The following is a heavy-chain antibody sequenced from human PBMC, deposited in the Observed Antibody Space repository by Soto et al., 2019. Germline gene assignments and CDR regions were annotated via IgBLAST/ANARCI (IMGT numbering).Heavy chain of an antibody. CDR2: INAGNGNT. CDR1: GYTFTGYA. J-gene: IGHJ4*02. Sequence: QVQLVQSGAEEKKPGASVKVSCKASGYTFTGYAMHWVRQAPGQRLEWMGWINAGNGNTKYSRKFQGRVTITRDTSASTADMELSSLRSEDTAVYYCARAVAVAADFDYWGQGTLVTVSS. V-gene: IGHV1-3*05. CDR3: ARAVAVAADFDY. D-gene: IGHD6-19*01.